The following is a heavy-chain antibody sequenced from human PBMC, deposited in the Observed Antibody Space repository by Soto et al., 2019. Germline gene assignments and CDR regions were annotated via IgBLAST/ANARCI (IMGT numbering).Heavy chain of an antibody. CDR3: ARLLTEGATFREDAFDL. Sequence: ASVKVSCQPSGYTFTSHGLSWVRQAPGQGLEWMGWISTFNGKTDYAQKFQGRVTMTADTRTTTGYMELRSLRSDDTAVYYCARLLTEGATFREDAFDLWGQGTKVTVSS. V-gene: IGHV1-18*01. CDR1: GYTFTSHG. CDR2: ISTFNGKT. J-gene: IGHJ3*01. D-gene: IGHD1-26*01.